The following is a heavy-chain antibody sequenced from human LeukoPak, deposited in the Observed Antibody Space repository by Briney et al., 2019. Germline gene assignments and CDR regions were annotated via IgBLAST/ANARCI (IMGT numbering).Heavy chain of an antibody. CDR3: ARALSDYGDYIFDY. CDR2: IIPIFGTA. J-gene: IGHJ4*02. D-gene: IGHD4-17*01. CDR1: GGTFSSYA. V-gene: IGHV1-69*05. Sequence: SVKVSCKAPGGTFSSYAIGWVRQAPGQGLEWMGRIIPIFGTANYAQKFQGRVTITTDESTSTAYMELSSLRSEDTAVYYCARALSDYGDYIFDYWGQGTLVTVSS.